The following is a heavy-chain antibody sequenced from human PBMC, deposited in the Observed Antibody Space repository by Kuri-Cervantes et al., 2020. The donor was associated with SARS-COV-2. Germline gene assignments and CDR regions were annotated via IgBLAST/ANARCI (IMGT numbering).Heavy chain of an antibody. V-gene: IGHV4-34*01. CDR2: INHSGST. D-gene: IGHD1-26*01. J-gene: IGHJ4*02. Sequence: GSLRLSCAVYGGSFSGYYWSWIRQPPGKGLEWIGEINHSGSTNYNPSLKSRVTIFVDTSKNQFSLKLSSVTAADTAVYYCARHVEKGGDYWGQGTLVTVSS. CDR3: ARHVEKGGDY. CDR1: GGSFSGYY.